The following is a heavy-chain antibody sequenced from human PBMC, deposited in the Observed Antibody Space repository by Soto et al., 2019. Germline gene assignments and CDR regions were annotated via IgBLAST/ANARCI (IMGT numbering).Heavy chain of an antibody. CDR2: ISSSSSTI. J-gene: IGHJ3*02. Sequence: GGSLRLSCAASGFTFSSYSMNWVRQAPGKGLEWVSYISSSSSTIYYADSVKGRFTISRDNAKNSLYLQMNSLRAEDTAVYYCAREDYCGGDCYAFDIWGLGTMVTVSS. CDR3: AREDYCGGDCYAFDI. D-gene: IGHD2-21*02. CDR1: GFTFSSYS. V-gene: IGHV3-48*04.